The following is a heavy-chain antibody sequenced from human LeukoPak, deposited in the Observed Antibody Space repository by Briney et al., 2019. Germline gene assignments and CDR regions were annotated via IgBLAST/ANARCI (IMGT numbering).Heavy chain of an antibody. V-gene: IGHV3-23*01. D-gene: IGHD1-26*01. J-gene: IGHJ6*03. CDR3: AKDRGSYYYYYYMDV. CDR1: GFTFSSYA. Sequence: GGSLRLSCAASGFTFSSYAMSWVRQAPGKGLEWVSAISGSGGSTYYADSVKGRFTISRDNSKNTLYLQMNSLRAEDAAVYYCAKDRGSYYYYYYMDVWGKGTTVTVSS. CDR2: ISGSGGST.